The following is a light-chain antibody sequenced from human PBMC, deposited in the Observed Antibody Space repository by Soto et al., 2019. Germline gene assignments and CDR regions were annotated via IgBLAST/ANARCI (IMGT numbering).Light chain of an antibody. Sequence: QSALTQPPSASGSPGQSVTLSCTGPRSDIGGDNYVSWYQQQPGKAPKLIIYEVTERPSGVPGRFSGSKSGDTASLTVTGLQAEDEGEYYCSSFAGSNNYIVFGGGTKLTVL. J-gene: IGLJ2*01. V-gene: IGLV2-8*01. CDR2: EVT. CDR3: SSFAGSNNYIV. CDR1: RSDIGGDNY.